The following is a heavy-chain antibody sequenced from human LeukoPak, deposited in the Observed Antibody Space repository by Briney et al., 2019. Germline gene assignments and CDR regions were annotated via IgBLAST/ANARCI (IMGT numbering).Heavy chain of an antibody. V-gene: IGHV1-46*01. Sequence: ASVKVSCKASGYTFTDYSMHWVRQAPGQGLEWMGIINPSGGSTNYAQKFQGRVAMTRDTSTSTVYKELSSLRSEDTAMYYCARFSGSSRSFDYWGQGTLVTVSS. CDR3: ARFSGSSRSFDY. J-gene: IGHJ4*02. CDR1: GYTFTDYS. D-gene: IGHD3-10*01. CDR2: INPSGGST.